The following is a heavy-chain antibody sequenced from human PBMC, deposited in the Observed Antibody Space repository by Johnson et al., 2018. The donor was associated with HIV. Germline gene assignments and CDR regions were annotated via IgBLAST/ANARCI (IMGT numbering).Heavy chain of an antibody. Sequence: VQLVESGGGVVQPGRSLRLSCAASGFTFSSYGMHWVRQAPGKGLEWVAVISYDGSNKNYADSVKGRFTISRDNSKNTLYLQMNSLRAEDTAVYYCAKGDTVVGAKYAFDFWGQGTMVTVSS. CDR3: AKGDTVVGAKYAFDF. V-gene: IGHV3-30*18. CDR2: ISYDGSNK. CDR1: GFTFSSYG. D-gene: IGHD1-26*01. J-gene: IGHJ3*01.